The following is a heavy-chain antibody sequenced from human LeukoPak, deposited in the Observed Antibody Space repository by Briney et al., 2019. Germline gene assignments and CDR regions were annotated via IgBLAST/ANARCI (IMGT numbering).Heavy chain of an antibody. CDR3: ARLSGYYSFYFDY. V-gene: IGHV5-51*01. D-gene: IGHD3-22*01. CDR2: IYPGDFDT. CDR1: GYSFTSYW. J-gene: IGHJ4*02. Sequence: VDSLKISCKGSGYSFTSYWIGWVRQMPGKGLEWMGIIYPGDFDTRYSPSFQGQVTISADKSISTAYLQWSSLKASDTAMYYCARLSGYYSFYFDYWGQGLLVTVSS.